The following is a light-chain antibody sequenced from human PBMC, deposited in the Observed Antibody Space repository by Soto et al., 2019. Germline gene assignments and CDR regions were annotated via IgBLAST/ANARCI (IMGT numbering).Light chain of an antibody. CDR2: AVS. V-gene: IGLV2-14*01. J-gene: IGLJ1*01. Sequence: SVLTQPASVCGSPGQSMTSSCPLSSIDVGGYNYVSWYQQHPGKAPKLMIHAVSNRPSGISSRFSGSKSGNTASLTISGLQSEDEADYFCCSYTSRTTYVFGTGTKVTVL. CDR3: CSYTSRTTYV. CDR1: SIDVGGYNY.